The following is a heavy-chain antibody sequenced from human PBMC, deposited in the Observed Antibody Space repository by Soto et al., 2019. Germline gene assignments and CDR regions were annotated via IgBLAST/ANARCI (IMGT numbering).Heavy chain of an antibody. CDR2: INAGNGNT. J-gene: IGHJ4*02. D-gene: IGHD3-3*01. Sequence: ASVKVSCKASGYTFTSYAMHWVRQAPGQRLEWMGWINAGNGNTKYSQKFQGRVTITRDTSASTAYMELSSLRSEDTAVYYCARSITIFGVVIQSRVLNYWGQGTLVTVSS. V-gene: IGHV1-3*01. CDR3: ARSITIFGVVIQSRVLNY. CDR1: GYTFTSYA.